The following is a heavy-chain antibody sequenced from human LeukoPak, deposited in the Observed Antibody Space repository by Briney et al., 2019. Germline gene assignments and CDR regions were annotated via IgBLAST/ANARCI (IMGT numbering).Heavy chain of an antibody. D-gene: IGHD2-2*01. CDR2: ISSSGSII. V-gene: IGHV3-48*03. CDR3: ARGQRSSGAFDI. CDR1: GFTFSSYE. J-gene: IGHJ3*02. Sequence: GGSLRLSCAASGFTFSSYEMNWVRQAPGKGLEWVSYISSSGSIIYYADSVKGRFTISRDNAKDSLYLQMNSLRAEDTAIYHCARGQRSSGAFDIWGQGTMVTVSS.